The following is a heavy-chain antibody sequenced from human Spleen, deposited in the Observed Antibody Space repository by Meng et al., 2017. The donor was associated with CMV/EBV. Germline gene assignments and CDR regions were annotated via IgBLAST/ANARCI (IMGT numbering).Heavy chain of an antibody. CDR1: GFIFSDYA. D-gene: IGHD6-13*01. CDR3: ARGSRPYYYYYGMDV. CDR2: ISYDAGNK. V-gene: IGHV3-30*04. Sequence: GESLKISCAASGFIFSDYAMHWVRQAPGKGLGWVAVISYDAGNKFYADSVKGRFTISRDNSKNTLYLQMNSLRPDDTSVYYCARGSRPYYYYYGMDVWGQGTTVTVSS. J-gene: IGHJ6*02.